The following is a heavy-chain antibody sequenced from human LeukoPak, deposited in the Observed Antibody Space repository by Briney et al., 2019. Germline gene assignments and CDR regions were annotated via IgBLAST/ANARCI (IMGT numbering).Heavy chain of an antibody. V-gene: IGHV4-4*07. CDR1: GGSISSYY. Sequence: PSETLSLTCTVSGGSISSYYWSWIRQPAGKGLEWIGRIYTSGSTNYNPSLKSRVTMSVDTSKNQFSLKLSSVTAADTAVYYCASATLYYDYVWGPTRDAFDIWGQGTMVTVSS. CDR2: IYTSGST. CDR3: ASATLYYDYVWGPTRDAFDI. J-gene: IGHJ3*02. D-gene: IGHD3-16*01.